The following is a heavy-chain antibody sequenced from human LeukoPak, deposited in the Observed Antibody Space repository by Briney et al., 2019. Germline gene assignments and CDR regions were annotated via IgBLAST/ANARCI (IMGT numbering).Heavy chain of an antibody. Sequence: SETLSLTCGVYGESFSGYYWSWIRQPPGKGLEWIGSIYYSGSTYYNPSLESRVTISVDTSKNQFSLKLSSVTAADTAVYYCARLWYSGSYSADYWGQGTLVTVSS. CDR3: ARLWYSGSYSADY. CDR2: IYYSGST. V-gene: IGHV4-34*01. D-gene: IGHD1-26*01. J-gene: IGHJ4*02. CDR1: GESFSGYY.